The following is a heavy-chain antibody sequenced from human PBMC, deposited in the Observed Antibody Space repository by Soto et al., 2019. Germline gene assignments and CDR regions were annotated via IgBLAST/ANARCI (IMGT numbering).Heavy chain of an antibody. J-gene: IGHJ6*03. CDR1: GVSISSSSYH. V-gene: IGHV4-39*01. D-gene: IGHD7-27*01. Sequence: PSETLSLTCTVSGVSISSSSYHWGWIRQPTGKGLEWIGSIYYSGNTYHNPSLKSRVTISADTSKNQFSLKLSSVTAADTAVYFCARLVNGAKNYYYYYMDVWGTGTTVTVSS. CDR2: IYYSGNT. CDR3: ARLVNGAKNYYYYYMDV.